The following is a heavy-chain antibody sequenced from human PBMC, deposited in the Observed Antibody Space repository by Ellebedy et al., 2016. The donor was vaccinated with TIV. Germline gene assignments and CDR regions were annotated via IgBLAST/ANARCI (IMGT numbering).Heavy chain of an antibody. CDR2: IDWDDEQ. V-gene: IGHV2-70*04. CDR3: VRMGVWPTPWGAFDN. D-gene: IGHD3-10*01. J-gene: IGHJ3*02. Sequence: SGPTLVKPTQTLTLTCTFSGVSLSTSGMRVSYIRQPPGKALEWLARIDWDDEQFYSTSLRTRLTISKDTSKNQVVLTLSNMDPVDTATYYCVRMGVWPTPWGAFDNWGQGTMVTVSS. CDR1: GVSLSTSGMR.